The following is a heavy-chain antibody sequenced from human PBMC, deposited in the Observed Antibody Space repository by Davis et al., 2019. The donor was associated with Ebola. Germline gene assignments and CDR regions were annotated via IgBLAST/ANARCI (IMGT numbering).Heavy chain of an antibody. CDR2: IKQDGSEK. J-gene: IGHJ6*02. V-gene: IGHV3-7*03. CDR3: ARDFEDFWSGLNYYYYGMDV. CDR1: GFTFSSYW. Sequence: PGGSLRLSCAASGFTFSSYWMSWVRQAPGKGLEWVANIKQDGSEKYYVDSVKGRFTISRDNAKNSLYLQMNSLRAEDTAVYYCARDFEDFWSGLNYYYYGMDVWGQGTTVTVSS. D-gene: IGHD3-3*01.